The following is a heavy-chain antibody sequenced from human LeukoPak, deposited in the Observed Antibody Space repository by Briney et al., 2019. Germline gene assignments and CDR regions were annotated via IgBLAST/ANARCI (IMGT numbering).Heavy chain of an antibody. CDR3: AIGERYCSGGSCYSGVSGWFDP. CDR2: INPNSGVT. D-gene: IGHD2-15*01. Sequence: ASVKVSCKASGYTFTGYYLHWVRQAPGQGLEWMGWINPNSGVTSSAQRFQGRVTMTRDTSISTAYMELSRLRSDDTAVYYCAIGERYCSGGSCYSGVSGWFDPWGQGTLVTVSS. V-gene: IGHV1-2*02. CDR1: GYTFTGYY. J-gene: IGHJ5*02.